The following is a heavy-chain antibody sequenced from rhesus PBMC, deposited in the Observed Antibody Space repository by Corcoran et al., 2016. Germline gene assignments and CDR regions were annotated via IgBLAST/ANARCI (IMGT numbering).Heavy chain of an antibody. V-gene: IGHV5-20*01. CDR2: IDPSDSDT. Sequence: EVQLVQSGAEVKRPGASLKISCKTSGYSFTSYWISWVRQMPGKGLAWMGAIDPSDSDTRYNPSFQGQVTISADKSISTAYLQWSRLKASDTATYYCARDTGLDYWGQGVLVTVSS. CDR3: ARDTGLDY. J-gene: IGHJ4*01. CDR1: GYSFTSYW. D-gene: IGHD3S6*01.